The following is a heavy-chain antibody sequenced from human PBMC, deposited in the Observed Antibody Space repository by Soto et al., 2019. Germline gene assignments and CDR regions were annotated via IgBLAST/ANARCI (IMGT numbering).Heavy chain of an antibody. CDR2: VDHRGST. V-gene: IGHV4-34*02. Sequence: QVHLQQRGAGLLKPSETLSLNCVVSGESFSGYYWSWIRQTPGMGLEWIGEVDHRGSTTYNPSLKNRASISIDSSKTLFSLELTSVTAADTALYFCARYEYGNSLYGVDVCGQGARVTVSS. CDR3: ARYEYGNSLYGVDV. J-gene: IGHJ6*02. D-gene: IGHD1-7*01. CDR1: GESFSGYY.